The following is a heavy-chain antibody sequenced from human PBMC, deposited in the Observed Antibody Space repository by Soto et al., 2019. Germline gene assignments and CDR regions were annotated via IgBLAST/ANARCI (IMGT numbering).Heavy chain of an antibody. CDR1: GGSISSSSYY. V-gene: IGHV4-39*01. CDR3: ARHSTVTTTNY. J-gene: IGHJ4*02. D-gene: IGHD4-17*01. CDR2: IYYSGST. Sequence: QLQLQESGPGLVKPSETLSLTCTVSGGSISSSSYYWGWIRQPPGKGLEWIGSIYYSGSTYYNPSLESRVTISVDTSKNQFSLKLSSVTAADTAVYYCARHSTVTTTNYWGQGTLVTVSS.